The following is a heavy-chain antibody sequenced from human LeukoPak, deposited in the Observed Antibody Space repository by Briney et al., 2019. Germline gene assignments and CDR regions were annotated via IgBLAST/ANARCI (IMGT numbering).Heavy chain of an antibody. CDR2: IYPGDSGP. Sequence: GESLQISCKVSGSIFTSYCIGWVRQLPGKGLEWMGIIYPGDSGPTYSPSFQGQVTISVDKSINPAYLQWSSLQASDTAMYYCGMSGDRVPLQDDVFDVWGQGTIVTVST. CDR1: GSIFTSYC. CDR3: GMSGDRVPLQDDVFDV. J-gene: IGHJ3*01. D-gene: IGHD1-26*01. V-gene: IGHV5-51*01.